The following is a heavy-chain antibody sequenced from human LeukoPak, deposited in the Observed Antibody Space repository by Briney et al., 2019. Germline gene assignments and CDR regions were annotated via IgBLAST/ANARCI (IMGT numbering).Heavy chain of an antibody. J-gene: IGHJ4*02. Sequence: GGSLRLSCEGSGFTFRSYWMSWVRQAPGKGLEWVANIKQDGSQIHYADSVKGRFTISRDNAKNSLFLQMNSLRVEDTAVYYCARLKDDVTKFDSWGQGTLVTVYS. CDR3: ARLKDDVTKFDS. D-gene: IGHD2-8*01. CDR2: IKQDGSQI. V-gene: IGHV3-7*01. CDR1: GFTFRSYW.